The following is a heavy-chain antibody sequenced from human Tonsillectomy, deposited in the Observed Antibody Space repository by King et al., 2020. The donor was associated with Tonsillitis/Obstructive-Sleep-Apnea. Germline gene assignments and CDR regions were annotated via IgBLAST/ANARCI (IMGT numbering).Heavy chain of an antibody. CDR1: GGSISSSSYY. Sequence: LQLQESGPGLVKPSETLSLTCTVSGGSISSSSYYWGWIRQPPGKGLEWIGSIYYSGSTYYNPSLKSRVTISVDTSKNQFSLKLSSVTAADTAVYYCARRFDQILGWSRDYYDSSGYRDAFDIWGQGTMVTVSS. D-gene: IGHD3-22*01. CDR3: ARRFDQILGWSRDYYDSSGYRDAFDI. V-gene: IGHV4-39*01. J-gene: IGHJ3*02. CDR2: IYYSGST.